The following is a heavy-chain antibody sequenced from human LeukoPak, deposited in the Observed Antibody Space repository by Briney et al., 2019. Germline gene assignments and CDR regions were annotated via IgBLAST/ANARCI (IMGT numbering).Heavy chain of an antibody. D-gene: IGHD3-22*01. CDR3: ARPYYYDSRIDP. J-gene: IGHJ5*02. V-gene: IGHV4-30-4*01. CDR2: MYYSGST. Sequence: SETLSLTCTVSGGSISSGDYCWSWIRQPPGKGLEWIAYMYYSGSTYYNPSLKSRVTMSADTSKNQLSLRLSSVTAADTAVYYCARPYYYDSRIDPWGQGILVTVSS. CDR1: GGSISSGDYC.